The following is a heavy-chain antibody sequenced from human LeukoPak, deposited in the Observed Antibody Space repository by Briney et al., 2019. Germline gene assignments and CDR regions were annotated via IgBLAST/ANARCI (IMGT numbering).Heavy chain of an antibody. CDR1: GYTFTGYY. V-gene: IGHV1-2*02. CDR3: AREGAAAGGAFDI. Sequence: ASVKVSCKASGYTFTGYYMHWVRQAPGQGLEWMGWINPNSGGTNYAQKFQGRVTMTRDTSTSTVYMELSSLRSEDTAVYYCAREGAAAGGAFDIWGQGTMVTVSS. J-gene: IGHJ3*02. D-gene: IGHD6-13*01. CDR2: INPNSGGT.